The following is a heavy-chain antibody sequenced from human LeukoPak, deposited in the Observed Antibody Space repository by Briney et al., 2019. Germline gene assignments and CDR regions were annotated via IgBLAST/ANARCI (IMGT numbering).Heavy chain of an antibody. CDR3: AKDGAGTSAWRI. CDR2: IRYDGSDK. V-gene: IGHV3-30*02. CDR1: GFSFSSYG. J-gene: IGHJ4*02. D-gene: IGHD6-19*01. Sequence: GGSLRLSCVASGFSFSSYGMHWVRQAPGKGPEWEAFIRYDGSDKYYAESVKGRFTISRDNSKSTLYLQMNSLRVEDTATYYCAKDGAGTSAWRIWGQGALVTVAS.